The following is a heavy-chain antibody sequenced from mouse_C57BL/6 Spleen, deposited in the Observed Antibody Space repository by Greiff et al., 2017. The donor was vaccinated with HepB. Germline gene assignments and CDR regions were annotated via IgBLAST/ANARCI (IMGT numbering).Heavy chain of an antibody. D-gene: IGHD1-1*01. CDR2: IDPSDSYT. CDR1: GYTFTSYW. CDR3: ARCPGSSFNWYFDV. V-gene: IGHV1-59*01. Sequence: QVQLKQPGAELVRPGTSVKLSCKASGYTFTSYWMHWVKQRPGQGLEWIGVIDPSDSYTNYNQKFKGKATLTVDTSSSTAYMQLSSLTSEDSAVYYCARCPGSSFNWYFDVWGTGTTVTVSS. J-gene: IGHJ1*03.